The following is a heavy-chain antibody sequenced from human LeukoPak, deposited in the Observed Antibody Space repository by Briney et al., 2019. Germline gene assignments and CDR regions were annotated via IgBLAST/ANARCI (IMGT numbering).Heavy chain of an antibody. CDR2: IIPIFGTA. CDR1: GGTFSSYA. Sequence: GSSVEVSCKASGGTFSSYAISWVRQAPGQGLEWMGGIIPIFGTANYAQKFQGRVTITADESTSTAYMELSSLRSEDTAVYYCASGSPHLREPDYWGQGTLVTVSS. J-gene: IGHJ4*02. V-gene: IGHV1-69*01. CDR3: ASGSPHLREPDY. D-gene: IGHD1-14*01.